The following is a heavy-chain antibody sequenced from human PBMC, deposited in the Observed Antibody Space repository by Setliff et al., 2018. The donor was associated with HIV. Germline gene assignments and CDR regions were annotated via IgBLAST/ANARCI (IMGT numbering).Heavy chain of an antibody. CDR3: ARYPYVKDAFDI. CDR1: GGSISSYY. Sequence: PLATLSLTCSVSGGSISSYYWSWIRQPPGKGLEWIGYIYYSGSTTYNPSLKSRVTISVDTSKKKFSLKLIYVTDADTAIYYCARYPYVKDAFDIWGQGTMVTVSS. J-gene: IGHJ3*02. CDR2: IYYSGST. V-gene: IGHV4-59*08. D-gene: IGHD2-21*01.